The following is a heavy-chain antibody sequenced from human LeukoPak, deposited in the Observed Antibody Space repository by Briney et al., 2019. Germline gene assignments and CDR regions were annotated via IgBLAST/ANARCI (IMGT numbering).Heavy chain of an antibody. CDR1: GYSFTSYW. J-gene: IGHJ4*02. CDR2: IYPGDSDT. Sequence: GESLKISCKVSGYSFTSYWIGWVRQMPGKGLEWMGIIYPGDSDTRYSPSFQGQVTISADKSISTAYLQWSSLKASDTAMYYCARAYSRYCSGGSCYPFDYWGQGTLVTVSS. V-gene: IGHV5-51*01. CDR3: ARAYSRYCSGGSCYPFDY. D-gene: IGHD2-15*01.